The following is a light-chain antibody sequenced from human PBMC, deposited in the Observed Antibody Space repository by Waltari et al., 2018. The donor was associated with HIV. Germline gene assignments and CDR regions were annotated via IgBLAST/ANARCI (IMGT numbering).Light chain of an antibody. V-gene: IGLV1-44*01. CDR3: STWDDSLNGRV. J-gene: IGLJ3*02. CDR1: SSNIGSRS. Sequence: QSVLTQPPSASGTPGQWVTISCSGSSSNIGSRSVNWYQQLPGTAPKLLIYSDTQRPSGVPGRLSGSKCGTSASRAISGLQSEDEADYYCSTWDDSLNGRVFGGGTKLTVL. CDR2: SDT.